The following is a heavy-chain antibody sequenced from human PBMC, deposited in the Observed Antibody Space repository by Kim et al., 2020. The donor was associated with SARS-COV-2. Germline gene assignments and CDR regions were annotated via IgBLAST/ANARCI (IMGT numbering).Heavy chain of an antibody. V-gene: IGHV3-74*01. Sequence: SDADSVKGRFTISRDNATHTLYLQMNSVRAEDTAVYYCAREEAAATWWDYWGQGTLVTVSS. J-gene: IGHJ4*02. CDR3: AREEAAATWWDY. D-gene: IGHD2-8*02.